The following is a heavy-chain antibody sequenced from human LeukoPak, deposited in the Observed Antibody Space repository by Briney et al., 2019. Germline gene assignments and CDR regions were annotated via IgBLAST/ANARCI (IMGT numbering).Heavy chain of an antibody. J-gene: IGHJ4*02. CDR1: GYTFTSYG. Sequence: ASVKVSCKASGYTFTSYGISWVRQAPGQGLEWMGWINPNSGGTNYAQKFQGRVTMTRDTSISTAYMELSRLRSDDTAVYYCARGALSEYCGGDCYSDYWGQGTLVTVSS. D-gene: IGHD2-21*01. CDR2: INPNSGGT. CDR3: ARGALSEYCGGDCYSDY. V-gene: IGHV1-2*02.